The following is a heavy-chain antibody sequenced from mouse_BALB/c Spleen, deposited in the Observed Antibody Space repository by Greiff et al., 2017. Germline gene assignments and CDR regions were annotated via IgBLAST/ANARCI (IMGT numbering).Heavy chain of an antibody. D-gene: IGHD3-3*01. CDR3: ARGGLGRYFDY. CDR2: INPGSGGT. V-gene: IGHV1-54*01. CDR1: GYAFTNYL. J-gene: IGHJ2*01. Sequence: VQLQQSGAELVRPGTSVKVSCKASGYAFTNYLIEWVKQRPGQGLAWIGVINPGSGGTNYNEKFKGKATLTADKSSSTAYMQLSSLTSDDSAVYFCARGGLGRYFDYWGQGTTLTVSS.